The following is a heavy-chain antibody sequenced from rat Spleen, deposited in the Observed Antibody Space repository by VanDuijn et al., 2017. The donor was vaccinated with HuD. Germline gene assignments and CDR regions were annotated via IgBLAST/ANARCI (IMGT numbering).Heavy chain of an antibody. CDR3: ARRHYGYTDYFDY. V-gene: IGHV5-29*01. CDR2: ISYGDSSGHSGT. D-gene: IGHD1-9*01. CDR1: GFSFSSNW. J-gene: IGHJ2*01. Sequence: EVQLVESGGGLVQPGSPLKLSCAASGFSFSSNWLNWIRQAPKKGLEWVATISYGDSSGHSGTYYRDSVKGRFTISRDNAKSTLSLQMDSLRSEDTATYYCARRHYGYTDYFDYWGQGVMVTVSS.